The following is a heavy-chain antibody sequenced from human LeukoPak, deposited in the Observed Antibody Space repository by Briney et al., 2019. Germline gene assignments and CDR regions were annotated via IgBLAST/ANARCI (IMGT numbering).Heavy chain of an antibody. CDR3: ARDRRRDLLHAFDI. CDR1: GGTISRDY. J-gene: IGHJ3*02. Sequence: SETLSLTCTVSGGTISRDYWSWIRQPPGKGLEWIAYIDYSWSTNYNPSLKRRLTISLDASKNQFSLTLSSVNAADTAVYYCARDRRRDLLHAFDIWGQGTMVTVS. V-gene: IGHV4-59*01. CDR2: IDYSWST. D-gene: IGHD1-26*01.